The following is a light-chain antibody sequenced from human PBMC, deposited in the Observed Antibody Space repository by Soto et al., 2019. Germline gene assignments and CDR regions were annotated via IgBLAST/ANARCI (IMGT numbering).Light chain of an antibody. V-gene: IGKV3-20*01. Sequence: EIVLTQSPGTLSLSPGERATLSCRASQSVSSSYLAWYQQKPGQAPRLLIYGASSRATGIADGFSGSGSGTDFTLTISRLEPEDFAVYYCQQYGSSPLTFGGGTKVEIK. CDR2: GAS. CDR1: QSVSSSY. CDR3: QQYGSSPLT. J-gene: IGKJ4*01.